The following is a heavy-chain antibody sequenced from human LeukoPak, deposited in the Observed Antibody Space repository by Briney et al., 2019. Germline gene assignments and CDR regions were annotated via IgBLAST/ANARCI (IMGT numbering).Heavy chain of an antibody. J-gene: IGHJ4*02. Sequence: SETLSLTCAVYGGSFSGYYWRWIRQPPGKGLEWIGEINHSGSTNYNPSLKSRVTISVDTSKNQFSLKPSSVTAADTAVYYCARGTILTGYYSLPFDYWGQGTLVTVSS. CDR3: ARGTILTGYYSLPFDY. CDR2: INHSGST. V-gene: IGHV4-34*01. CDR1: GGSFSGYY. D-gene: IGHD3-9*01.